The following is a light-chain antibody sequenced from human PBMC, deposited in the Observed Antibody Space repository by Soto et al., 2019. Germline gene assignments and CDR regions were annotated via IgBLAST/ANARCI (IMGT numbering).Light chain of an antibody. Sequence: DIQMTQSPSTLSASVGDRVTITCRASQSISSWLAWYQQKPGKAPKLLIYDASSLESGVPSRFSGSGSGKEFTLTISSLQPDDFANYYCQQYNSYPFTKFGKGTKVDI. V-gene: IGKV1-5*01. CDR3: QQYNSYPFTK. CDR2: DAS. CDR1: QSISSW. J-gene: IGKJ1*01.